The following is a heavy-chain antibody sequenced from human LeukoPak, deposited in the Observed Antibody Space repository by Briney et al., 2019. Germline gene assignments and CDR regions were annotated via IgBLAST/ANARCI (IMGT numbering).Heavy chain of an antibody. J-gene: IGHJ4*02. D-gene: IGHD4-17*01. CDR2: ISAYNGNT. CDR1: GYTFTSYG. V-gene: IGHV1-18*01. CDR3: AIPPHGDYLFDY. Sequence: ASVKVSCKASGYTFTSYGISWVRQAPGQGLEWMGWISAYNGNTNYAQKLQGRVTMTTDTSTSTAYMELRSLRSDDTAVYYCAIPPHGDYLFDYWGQGTLVTVSS.